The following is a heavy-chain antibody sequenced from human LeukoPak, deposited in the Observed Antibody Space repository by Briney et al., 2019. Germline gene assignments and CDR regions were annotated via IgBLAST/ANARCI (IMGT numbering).Heavy chain of an antibody. J-gene: IGHJ4*02. CDR2: ISSRGTSK. D-gene: IGHD6-13*01. Sequence: GGSLRLSCAASGFTFSDYYMSWIRQAPGKGLEWVSYISSRGTSKYYADSVKGRFSISRDNAKNSLYLQMNSLRTEDTAVYYCARGRGSWYGVYFDYWGQGTLVTVSS. CDR3: ARGRGSWYGVYFDY. V-gene: IGHV3-11*04. CDR1: GFTFSDYY.